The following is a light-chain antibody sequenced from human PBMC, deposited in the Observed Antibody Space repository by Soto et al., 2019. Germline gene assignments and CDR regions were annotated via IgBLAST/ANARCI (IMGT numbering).Light chain of an antibody. J-gene: IGKJ5*01. V-gene: IGKV1-13*02. Sequence: AIPLTQFPSSLSASVGDRVTITCRASQGVGSHLVWHQQKPGKAPKLLIYEVASLQSGVPSRFSGSGSGTDFTLTISSLQPEDFSTYYCQHLNAYPITFGQGTRLEIK. CDR1: QGVGSH. CDR2: EVA. CDR3: QHLNAYPIT.